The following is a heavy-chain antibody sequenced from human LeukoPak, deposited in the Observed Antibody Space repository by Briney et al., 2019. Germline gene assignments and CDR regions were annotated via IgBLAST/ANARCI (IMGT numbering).Heavy chain of an antibody. D-gene: IGHD6-13*01. CDR3: ARERLQQLVPYNWFDP. Sequence: GGSLRLSCAASGFTFSSYGMSWVRQAPGKGLEWVSAISGSGGSTYYADSVKGRFTISRDNSKNTLYLQMNSLRAEDTAVYYCARERLQQLVPYNWFDPWGQGTLVTVSS. J-gene: IGHJ5*02. CDR1: GFTFSSYG. CDR2: ISGSGGST. V-gene: IGHV3-23*01.